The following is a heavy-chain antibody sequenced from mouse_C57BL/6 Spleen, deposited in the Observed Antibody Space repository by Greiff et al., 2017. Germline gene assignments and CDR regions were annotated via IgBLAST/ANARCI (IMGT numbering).Heavy chain of an antibody. CDR2: IDPSDSET. CDR1: GYTFTSYW. CDR3: ARSTYYGNYDAMDY. D-gene: IGHD2-10*01. Sequence: QVQLQQPGAELVRPGSSVQLSCKASGYTFTSYWMHWVKQRPIQGLEWIGNIDPSDSETHYNQKFKDKATLTGDKSSSTAYMQLSSLTSEDSAVXYCARSTYYGNYDAMDYWGQGTSVTVSS. V-gene: IGHV1-52*01. J-gene: IGHJ4*01.